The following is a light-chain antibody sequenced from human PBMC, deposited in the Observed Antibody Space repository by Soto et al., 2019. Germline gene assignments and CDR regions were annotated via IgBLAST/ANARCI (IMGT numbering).Light chain of an antibody. V-gene: IGLV2-14*01. CDR2: DVN. CDR1: STDVGAYNF. CDR3: SSYTTTSTVL. Sequence: QSALTQPASVSGSPGQSITISCTGTSTDVGAYNFVSWYQQYPGKAPKLMIYDVNYRPPGISYRLSGSKSGNTASLIISGLQTEDEADYYCSSYTTTSTVLFGGGTKLTVL. J-gene: IGLJ2*01.